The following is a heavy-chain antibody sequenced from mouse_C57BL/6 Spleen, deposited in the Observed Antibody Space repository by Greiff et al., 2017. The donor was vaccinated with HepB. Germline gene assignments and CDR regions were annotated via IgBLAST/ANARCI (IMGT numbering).Heavy chain of an antibody. V-gene: IGHV2-5*01. CDR1: GFSLTSYG. D-gene: IGHD3-3*01. CDR3: AKAFSRVYYAMDY. Sequence: QVQLKESGPGLVQPSQCLSITCTVSGFSLTSYGVHWVRQSPGKGLEWLGVIWRGGSTDYNAAFMSRLSITKDNSKSQVFFKMNSLQADDTAIYYCAKAFSRVYYAMDYWGQGTSVTVSS. CDR2: IWRGGST. J-gene: IGHJ4*01.